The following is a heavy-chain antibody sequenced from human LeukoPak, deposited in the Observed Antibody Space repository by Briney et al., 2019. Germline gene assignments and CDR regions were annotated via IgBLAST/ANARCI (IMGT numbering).Heavy chain of an antibody. J-gene: IGHJ3*02. CDR2: IYYSGST. Sequence: SETLSLACTVSGGSISSGGYYWSWIRQHPGKGLEWIGYIYYSGSTYYNPSLKSRVTISVYTSKNQFSLKLSSVTAADTAVYYCARGGPGVTMIGEKEDAFDIWGQGTMVTVSS. V-gene: IGHV4-31*03. CDR3: ARGGPGVTMIGEKEDAFDI. D-gene: IGHD3-22*01. CDR1: GGSISSGGYY.